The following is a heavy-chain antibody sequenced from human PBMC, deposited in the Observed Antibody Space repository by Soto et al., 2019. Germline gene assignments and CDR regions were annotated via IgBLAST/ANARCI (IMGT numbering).Heavy chain of an antibody. CDR3: ARDQMLLDRYYYGMDV. CDR2: INPSGGST. D-gene: IGHD2-2*01. CDR1: GYTFTSYY. V-gene: IGHV1-46*01. Sequence: QVQLVQSGAEVKKPGASVKVSCKASGYTFTSYYMHWVRQAPGQGLEWMGIINPSGGSTSYAQKFQGRVTMTRDTSTSTVYMELSSMRYEDTAVYYCARDQMLLDRYYYGMDVWGQGTKVTVSS. J-gene: IGHJ6*02.